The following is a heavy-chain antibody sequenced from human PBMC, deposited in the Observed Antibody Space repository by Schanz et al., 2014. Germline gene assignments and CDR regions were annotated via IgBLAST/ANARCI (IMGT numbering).Heavy chain of an antibody. CDR2: MCINSGST. J-gene: IGHJ3*01. CDR1: GFTVNTNY. Sequence: EVQLVESGGGLIQPGGSLRLSCAVSGFTVNTNYMSWVRQAPGKGLEWISSMCINSGSTQYADSVKGRFFISRDSSKNTLFLQMNSLRADDTAIYFCARDEGRDGYNLAFDVWGQGTLVTVSS. CDR3: ARDEGRDGYNLAFDV. V-gene: IGHV3-53*01. D-gene: IGHD5-12*01.